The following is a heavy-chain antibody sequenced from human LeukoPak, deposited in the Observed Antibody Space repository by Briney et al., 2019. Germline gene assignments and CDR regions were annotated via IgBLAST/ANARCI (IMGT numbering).Heavy chain of an antibody. V-gene: IGHV4-59*08. J-gene: IGHJ4*02. CDR1: GDSISSYY. D-gene: IGHD3-9*01. Sequence: SETLSLTCTVSGDSISSYYWSWIRQPPGKGLEWIGYIYYSGSTNYNPSLKSRVTISIDTSKNQFSLKLSSVTAADTAVYYCARVDWTTDYWGQGVLVTVSS. CDR2: IYYSGST. CDR3: ARVDWTTDY.